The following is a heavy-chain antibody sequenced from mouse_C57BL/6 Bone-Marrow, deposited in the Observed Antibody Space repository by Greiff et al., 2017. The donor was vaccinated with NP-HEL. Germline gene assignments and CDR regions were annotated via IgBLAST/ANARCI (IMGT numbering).Heavy chain of an antibody. CDR3: ATYYYGSSYGGYYYAMDD. J-gene: IGHJ4*01. CDR2: IRYDGSN. CDR1: GYSITSGYY. Sequence: EVKLVESGPGLVKPSQSLSLTCSVTGYSITSGYYWNWIRQFPGNKLEWMGYIRYDGSNNYNPSLKNRISITRDTSTNQFFLKLNSVTTEDTATYYGATYYYGSSYGGYYYAMDDWGQGTSVTVSS. D-gene: IGHD1-1*01. V-gene: IGHV3-6*01.